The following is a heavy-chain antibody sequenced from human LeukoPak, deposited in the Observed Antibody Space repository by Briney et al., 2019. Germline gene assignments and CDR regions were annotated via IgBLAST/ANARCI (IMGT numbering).Heavy chain of an antibody. CDR2: ISGSGGST. J-gene: IGHJ4*02. CDR1: GFTFSSYG. CDR3: ARERGGDCYFDY. Sequence: PGGSLRLSCAASGFTFSSYGMYWVRQAPGKRLEWVSAISGSGGSTYYADSVKGRFTISRDNSKNTLYLQMNSLRAEDTAVYYCARERGGDCYFDYWGQGTLVTVSS. V-gene: IGHV3-23*01. D-gene: IGHD2-21*01.